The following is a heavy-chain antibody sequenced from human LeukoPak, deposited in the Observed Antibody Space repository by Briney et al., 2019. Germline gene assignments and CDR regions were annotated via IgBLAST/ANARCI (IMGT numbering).Heavy chain of an antibody. Sequence: PGGSLRLSCAASGFTFRSYGMHWVRQAPGKGLEWVAVVWYDGGNKYYGDSVKGRVTISRDNSKNTLYLQINSLRAEDTAIYYCAGGSGSYYYGMDVWGQGTTVTVSS. V-gene: IGHV3-33*03. CDR2: VWYDGGNK. J-gene: IGHJ6*02. CDR1: GFTFRSYG. CDR3: AGGSGSYYYGMDV. D-gene: IGHD3-10*01.